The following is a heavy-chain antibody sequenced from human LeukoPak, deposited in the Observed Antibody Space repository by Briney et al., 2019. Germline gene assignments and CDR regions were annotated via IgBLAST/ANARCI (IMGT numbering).Heavy chain of an antibody. D-gene: IGHD1-26*01. CDR2: IYPGDSDT. Sequence: GESLKISRKGSGYSFTSYWIGWVRQMPGKGLEWMGIIYPGDSDTRYSPSFQGQVTISADKSISTAYLQWSSLKASDTAMYYCARHPGGGAHYYYMDVWGKGTTVTVSS. V-gene: IGHV5-51*01. J-gene: IGHJ6*03. CDR1: GYSFTSYW. CDR3: ARHPGGGAHYYYMDV.